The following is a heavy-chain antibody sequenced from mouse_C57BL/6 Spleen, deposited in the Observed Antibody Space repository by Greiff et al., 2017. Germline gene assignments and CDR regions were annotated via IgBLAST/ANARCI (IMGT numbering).Heavy chain of an antibody. CDR3: ARCGCDGNYWCFDV. Sequence: QVQLKESGPELVKPGASVKLSCKASGYTFTSYDINWVKQRPGQGLEWIGWIYPRGGSTKYNEKFKGKATLHVDTSSSTAYMELHSLTSENSAGYFCARCGCDGNYWCFDVWGTGTTVTVSS. CDR1: GYTFTSYD. J-gene: IGHJ1*03. V-gene: IGHV1-85*01. D-gene: IGHD2-1*01. CDR2: IYPRGGST.